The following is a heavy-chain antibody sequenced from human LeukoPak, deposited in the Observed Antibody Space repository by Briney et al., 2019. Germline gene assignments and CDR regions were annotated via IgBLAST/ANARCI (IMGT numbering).Heavy chain of an antibody. V-gene: IGHV4-34*01. CDR3: ARGQGASRIDY. D-gene: IGHD2-15*01. CDR1: GGSFSGYY. CDR2: INHSGST. Sequence: SETLSLTCAVYGGSFSGYYWSWIRQPPGKGLEWIGEINHSGSTNYNPSLKSRVTISVDTSKNQFSLKLSSVTAADTAVYYCARGQGASRIDYWGQGTLVTVSS. J-gene: IGHJ4*02.